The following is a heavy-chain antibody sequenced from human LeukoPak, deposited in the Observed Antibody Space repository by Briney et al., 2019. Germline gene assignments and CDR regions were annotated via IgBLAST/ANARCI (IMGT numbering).Heavy chain of an antibody. J-gene: IGHJ4*02. CDR1: GFTFSHYD. CDR3: AKIEPIAVAGIDY. D-gene: IGHD6-19*01. CDR2: LQFNENNK. V-gene: IGHV3-30*02. Sequence: GGSLRLSCAASGFTFSHYDMHWVRQAPGKGLEWVAYLQFNENNKYYADSVKGRFTISRDNSKNTLYLQMNSLRAEDTAVYYCAKIEPIAVAGIDYWGQGTLVTVSS.